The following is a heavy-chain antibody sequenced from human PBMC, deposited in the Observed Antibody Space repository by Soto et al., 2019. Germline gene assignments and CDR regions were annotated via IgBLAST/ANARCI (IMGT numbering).Heavy chain of an antibody. CDR1: GGTLRSHA. Sequence: QVQLVQSGAEVKKPGSSVRVSCKASGGTLRSHAINWVRQAPGQGLAWMGGIIPIFGSPNYAQKFQGRLTITAAEPSITAYMELSSLRSEDTDVSYCAGTVEIPYYHGMDVWGQGTTVTVSS. CDR2: IIPIFGSP. V-gene: IGHV1-69*01. D-gene: IGHD4-4*01. CDR3: AGTVEIPYYHGMDV. J-gene: IGHJ6*02.